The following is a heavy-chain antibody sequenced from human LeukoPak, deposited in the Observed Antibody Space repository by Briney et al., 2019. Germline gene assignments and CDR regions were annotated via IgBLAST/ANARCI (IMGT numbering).Heavy chain of an antibody. V-gene: IGHV5-51*01. CDR3: ARQGQYADYDY. CDR2: VYAGDSDT. Sequence: KGGESLKISCKGSGYSFTTYWIGWARQMPGKGLEWMGIVYAGDSDTKYSPSFQGQVTISADKSINTAYLQWSSLKTSDTAMYFCARQGQYADYDYWGQGTLVTVSS. D-gene: IGHD2-21*01. CDR1: GYSFTTYW. J-gene: IGHJ4*02.